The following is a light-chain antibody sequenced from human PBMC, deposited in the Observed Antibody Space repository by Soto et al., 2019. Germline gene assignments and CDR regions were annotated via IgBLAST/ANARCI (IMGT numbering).Light chain of an antibody. CDR1: QGIRNY. J-gene: IGKJ1*01. CDR2: ATS. V-gene: IGKV1-9*01. Sequence: NKLSLSPSALSASVRDSVTIACLSTQGIRNYLGWYQQKPGKAPKLLIYATSTLQTGVPSRFSGGGSGTDFTLTISSLQPDDFATYYCQQYNSYSRTFGQGTKVDIK. CDR3: QQYNSYSRT.